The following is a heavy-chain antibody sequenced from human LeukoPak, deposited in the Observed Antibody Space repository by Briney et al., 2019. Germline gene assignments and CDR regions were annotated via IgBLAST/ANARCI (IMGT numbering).Heavy chain of an antibody. J-gene: IGHJ4*02. CDR2: IVGRGNNT. CDR3: AKDLWATETVIGTSRLADS. V-gene: IGHV3-23*01. D-gene: IGHD2-21*01. CDR1: GLTFKRFC. Sequence: GGLLRPSCGAPGLTFKRFCMSWVRRAAGKGLEWGAAIVGRGNNTGYSDIVKSRFTISRDNSKITLYIQMNNLQAEDTAMYYCAKDLWATETVIGTSRLADSWGQGTRVTVSP.